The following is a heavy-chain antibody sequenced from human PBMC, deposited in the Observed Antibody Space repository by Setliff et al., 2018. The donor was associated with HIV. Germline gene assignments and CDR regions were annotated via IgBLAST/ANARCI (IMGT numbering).Heavy chain of an antibody. CDR3: ARNDWARTSYYYYYGMDV. D-gene: IGHD1-1*01. Sequence: PSETLSLTCAVSGDSISSGSYYWSWIRQPAGKGLEWIGHIYTSGSTNYNPSLKSRVTISVDTSKNQFSLKLSSVTAADTAVYYCARNDWARTSYYYYYGMDVWGQGTTVTVSS. CDR1: GDSISSGSYY. J-gene: IGHJ6*02. CDR2: IYTSGST. V-gene: IGHV4-61*09.